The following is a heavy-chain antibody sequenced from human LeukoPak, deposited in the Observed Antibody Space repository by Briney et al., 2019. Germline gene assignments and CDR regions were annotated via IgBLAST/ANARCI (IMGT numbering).Heavy chain of an antibody. J-gene: IGHJ4*02. CDR3: ARDHFGSLDS. CDR1: GFSVTTDSYC. V-gene: IGHV4-61*01. CDR2: DYCGGNT. D-gene: IGHD3-10*01. Sequence: PSETLSLTCTVSGFSVTTDSYCWGWLRQPPGKGLEWIGYDYCGGNTNYDPSLKRRVTISVDTSKNQFPLTLTSVSAADTAVYFCARDHFGSLDSWGQGILVTVSS.